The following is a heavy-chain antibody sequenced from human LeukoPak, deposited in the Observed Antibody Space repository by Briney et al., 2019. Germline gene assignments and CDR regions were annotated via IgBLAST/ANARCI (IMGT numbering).Heavy chain of an antibody. CDR2: ISTSGSTI. CDR3: AKGYEYSSSWYAY. J-gene: IGHJ4*02. V-gene: IGHV3-11*01. Sequence: GSLRLSCAASGFTFSDYYMSWIRQAPGKGLEWVSYISTSGSTIHYADSVKGRFTISRDNSKNTLYQQMNSLRAEDTAVYYCAKGYEYSSSWYAYWGQGTLVTVSS. CDR1: GFTFSDYY. D-gene: IGHD6-13*01.